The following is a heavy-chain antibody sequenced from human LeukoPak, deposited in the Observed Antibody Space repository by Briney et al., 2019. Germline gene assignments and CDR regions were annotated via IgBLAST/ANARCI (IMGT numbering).Heavy chain of an antibody. D-gene: IGHD3-9*01. V-gene: IGHV1-2*02. J-gene: IGHJ3*02. CDR1: GGTFSSYA. CDR3: ARGGLVRYFAPPNDAFDI. CDR2: MNPNSGGT. Sequence: GSSVSVSSKASGGTFSSYAVSWVRLTPGQGLEWLGWMNPNSGGTNYTQKFQGRVTMTRDTSISTAYMELSRLRSDDTAVYYCARGGLVRYFAPPNDAFDIWGQGTMVTVSS.